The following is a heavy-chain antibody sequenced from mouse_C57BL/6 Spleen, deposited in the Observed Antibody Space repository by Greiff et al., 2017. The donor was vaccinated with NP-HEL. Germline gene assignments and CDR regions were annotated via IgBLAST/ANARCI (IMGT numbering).Heavy chain of an antibody. V-gene: IGHV3-6*01. CDR2: ISYDGSN. CDR3: AREELRLRGGYYAMDY. Sequence: EVQLQESGPGLVKPSQSLSLTCSVTGYSITSGYYWNWIRQFPGNKLEWMGYISYDGSNNYNPSLKNRISITRDTSKNQFFLKLNSVTTEDTATYYCAREELRLRGGYYAMDYWGQGTSVTVSS. CDR1: GYSITSGYY. D-gene: IGHD3-2*02. J-gene: IGHJ4*01.